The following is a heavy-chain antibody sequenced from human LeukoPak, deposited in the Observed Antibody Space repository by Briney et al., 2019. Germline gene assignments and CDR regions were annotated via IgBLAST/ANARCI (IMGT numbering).Heavy chain of an antibody. Sequence: SETLSLTCTVSGGSISSGGYYWSWIRQHPGKGLEWIGYIYYSGSTYYNPSLKSRVTISVDTSKNQFSLKLSSVTAADTAVYYCARRCGLGGKRLTQTNWFDPWGQGTLVTVSS. CDR1: GGSISSGGYY. D-gene: IGHD4-23*01. CDR3: ARRCGLGGKRLTQTNWFDP. CDR2: IYYSGST. V-gene: IGHV4-31*03. J-gene: IGHJ5*02.